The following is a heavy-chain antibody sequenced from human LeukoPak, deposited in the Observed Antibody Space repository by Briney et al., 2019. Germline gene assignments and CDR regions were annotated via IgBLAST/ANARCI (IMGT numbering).Heavy chain of an antibody. CDR2: ISGGGGST. CDR1: GFTFSSYT. Sequence: PGWSLRLSSASSGFTFSSYTMCWGRHAPGKGLGCASAISGGGGSTYYADSVKGRFTIFRENSKNTLYLQMNRLRAEDTAVYYCAKAENYDFWSGYAIYYYYMDVWGKGTTVTVSS. J-gene: IGHJ6*03. V-gene: IGHV3-23*01. D-gene: IGHD3-3*01. CDR3: AKAENYDFWSGYAIYYYYMDV.